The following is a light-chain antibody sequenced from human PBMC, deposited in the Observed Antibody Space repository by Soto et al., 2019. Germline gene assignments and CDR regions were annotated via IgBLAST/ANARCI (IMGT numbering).Light chain of an antibody. V-gene: IGKV3-20*01. CDR3: QRYGSSPMYS. J-gene: IGKJ2*01. CDR2: GAS. CDR1: QSVSSNY. Sequence: EIVLTQSPGTLSLSPGERATLSCRASQSVSSNYFAWYQQKRGQAPRLLIYGASNRATGIPDRFSGSGSGTDFTLTISRLEPEDFAVYYCQRYGSSPMYSFGQGTKLEIK.